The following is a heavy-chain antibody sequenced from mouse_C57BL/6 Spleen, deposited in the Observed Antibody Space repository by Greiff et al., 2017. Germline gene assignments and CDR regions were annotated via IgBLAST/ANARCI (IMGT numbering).Heavy chain of an antibody. J-gene: IGHJ2*01. CDR2: IHPNSGNT. CDR3: ARSTGSYYFDY. Sequence: QVQLQQPGAELVKPGASVKLSCKASGYTFTSYWMHWVKQRPGQGLEWIGMIHPNSGNTNYNEKFKNKDTLTVDKASSTVYMQLSSLTSEDSAVYYCARSTGSYYFDYWGQGTTHAVSS. CDR1: GYTFTSYW. V-gene: IGHV1-64*01. D-gene: IGHD4-1*02.